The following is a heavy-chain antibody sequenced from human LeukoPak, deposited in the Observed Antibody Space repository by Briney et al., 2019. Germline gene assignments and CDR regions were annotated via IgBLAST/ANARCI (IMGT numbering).Heavy chain of an antibody. CDR2: INDSGGGA. CDR1: GFTFSNSV. J-gene: IGHJ4*02. Sequence: GGSLRLSCAASGFTFSNSVMSWVRQAPGKGLEWVSSINDSGGGAYYADSVKGRFTISRDNSKNTLYLQMNSLRAEDTAVYYCARGVSGWPYYLDYWGQGALVTVSS. CDR3: ARGVSGWPYYLDY. V-gene: IGHV3-23*01. D-gene: IGHD6-19*01.